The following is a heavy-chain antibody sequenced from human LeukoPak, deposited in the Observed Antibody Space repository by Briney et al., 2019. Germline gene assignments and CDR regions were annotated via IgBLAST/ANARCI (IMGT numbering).Heavy chain of an antibody. CDR3: ARGHDWNYGGFDY. V-gene: IGHV3-48*04. J-gene: IGHJ4*02. CDR2: ISSSGVTI. Sequence: GGSLRLSCAASGFIFRSHSMNWVRQAPGKGLEWISYISSSGVTIYYADSVKGRFTISRDNAKNSLYLQMSSLRPEDTAVYYCARGHDWNYGGFDYWGQGTLVTVSS. CDR1: GFIFRSHS. D-gene: IGHD1-7*01.